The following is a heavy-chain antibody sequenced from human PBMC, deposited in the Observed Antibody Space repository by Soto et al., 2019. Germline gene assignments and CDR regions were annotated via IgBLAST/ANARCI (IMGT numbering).Heavy chain of an antibody. CDR3: ARILGYFSGCSCDD. D-gene: IGHD2-15*01. J-gene: IGHJ4*02. CDR2: INAGNGNT. Sequence: ASVKVSCTASGNTFTSYAIHWKSKAPGQRLEWLGWINAGNGNTKYSQKFQGRVTITRDTSASTAYMELSSLRSEDTAVYYCARILGYFSGCSCDDCGEGTPVPVSS. V-gene: IGHV1-3*01. CDR1: GNTFTSYA.